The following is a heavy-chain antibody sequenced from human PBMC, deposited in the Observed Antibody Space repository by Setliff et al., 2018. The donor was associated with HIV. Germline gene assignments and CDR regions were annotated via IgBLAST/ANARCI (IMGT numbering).Heavy chain of an antibody. D-gene: IGHD3-9*01. CDR3: ARHPRHYNILTGYRYYYMDV. J-gene: IGHJ6*03. CDR1: GVSISSSSYF. V-gene: IGHV4-39*01. Sequence: SETLSLTCAVPGVSISSSSYFWGWIRRPPGTGLDWIGSIYFSGSTYYNPSLESRVTISMDTSKNQFSLKLTSVTAADTAVYYCARHPRHYNILTGYRYYYMDVWGKGTTVTVSS. CDR2: IYFSGST.